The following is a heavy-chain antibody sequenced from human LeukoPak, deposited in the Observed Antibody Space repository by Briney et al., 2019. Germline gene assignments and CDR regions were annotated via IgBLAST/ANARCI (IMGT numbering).Heavy chain of an antibody. D-gene: IGHD3-3*01. J-gene: IGHJ5*02. CDR3: ATNRLTIFGVVAGFDP. V-gene: IGHV1-24*01. CDR1: GYTLTELS. CDR2: FDPEDGET. Sequence: ASVKVSCKVSGYTLTELSMHWVRQAPGKGLEWMGGFDPEDGETIYAQKFQGRVTMTEDTSTDTAYMELSSLRSEDTAVYYCATNRLTIFGVVAGFDPWSQGTLVTDSS.